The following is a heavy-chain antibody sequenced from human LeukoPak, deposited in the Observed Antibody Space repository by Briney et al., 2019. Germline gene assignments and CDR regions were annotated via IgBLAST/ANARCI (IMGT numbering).Heavy chain of an antibody. D-gene: IGHD2/OR15-2a*01. CDR2: IYPGDSDT. Sequence: GESMKISCKGSGYTFTNYWIGWVRQMPGKGLEFMGIIYPGDSDTRYSPSFQGQVTISVDKSINTAYLQWSSLKASDSAMYYCARAGYSNRWDGVDYWGQGTLVTVSS. CDR1: GYTFTNYW. CDR3: ARAGYSNRWDGVDY. V-gene: IGHV5-51*01. J-gene: IGHJ4*02.